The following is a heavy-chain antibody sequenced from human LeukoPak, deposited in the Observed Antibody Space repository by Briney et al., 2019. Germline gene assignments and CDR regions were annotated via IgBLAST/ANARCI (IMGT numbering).Heavy chain of an antibody. CDR2: VNEDGTAK. J-gene: IGHJ5*02. CDR1: GFTCSSCR. CDR3: EAPATA. Sequence: GGSLRLSCAVSGFTCSSCRMNWVRQAPGKGLEWVATVNEDGTAKFYVDSVKGRFTIFRDNTRSSLDLQMNSLTVEDTAMYYCEAPATAWGQGTLVTVSS. V-gene: IGHV3-7*01.